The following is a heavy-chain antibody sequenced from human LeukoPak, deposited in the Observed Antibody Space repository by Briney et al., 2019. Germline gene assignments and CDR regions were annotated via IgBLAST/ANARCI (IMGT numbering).Heavy chain of an antibody. CDR3: ARYCSSSTCQGSSYYFGMDV. V-gene: IGHV3-23*01. J-gene: IGHJ6*02. D-gene: IGHD2-2*01. Sequence: GGSLRLTCAASGFSFSSYAMNWVRQGPGKGLEWVATISGSGYTTYYADSVKGRFTISRDNSKNTLFLQMDSLRAEDTAVFFCARYCSSSTCQGSSYYFGMDVWGQGTTVTVSS. CDR2: ISGSGYTT. CDR1: GFSFSSYA.